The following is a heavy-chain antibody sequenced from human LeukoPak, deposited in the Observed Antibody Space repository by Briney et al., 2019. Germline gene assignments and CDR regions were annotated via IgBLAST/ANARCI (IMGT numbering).Heavy chain of an antibody. CDR3: ARQWLVSPLFDY. J-gene: IGHJ4*02. Sequence: PSETLSLTCAVYGGSFSGYYWSWIRQPPGKGLEWIGEINHSGSTNYNPSLRSRVTVPVHTSKNQLSLKLSSVTAADTAVYYCARQWLVSPLFDYWGQGTLVTVSS. CDR2: INHSGST. D-gene: IGHD6-19*01. V-gene: IGHV4-34*01. CDR1: GGSFSGYY.